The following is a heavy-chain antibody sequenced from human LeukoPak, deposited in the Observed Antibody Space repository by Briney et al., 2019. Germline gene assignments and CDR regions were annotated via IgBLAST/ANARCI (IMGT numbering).Heavy chain of an antibody. J-gene: IGHJ5*02. Sequence: SETLSLTCTVSGGSISSYDWSWIRQPPGKGLEWIGYIYYSGSTNYNPSLKSRVTISVDTSKNQFSLKLSSVTAADTAVYYCARDQGYYGSGSPRGWFDPWGQGTLVTVSS. V-gene: IGHV4-59*01. CDR2: IYYSGST. CDR1: GGSISSYD. D-gene: IGHD3-10*01. CDR3: ARDQGYYGSGSPRGWFDP.